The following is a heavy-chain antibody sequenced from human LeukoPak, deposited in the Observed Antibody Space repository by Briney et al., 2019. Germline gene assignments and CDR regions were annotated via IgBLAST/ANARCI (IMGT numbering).Heavy chain of an antibody. Sequence: SETLSLTCAVYGGSFSGYYWSWIRQPPGKGLEWIGEINHSGSTNYNPSLKSRVTISVDTSKNQFSLKLSSVTAADTAVYYCARGRSYYGSGSYYIVYYFDYWGQGTLVTVSP. D-gene: IGHD3-10*01. CDR1: GGSFSGYY. CDR3: ARGRSYYGSGSYYIVYYFDY. V-gene: IGHV4-34*01. CDR2: INHSGST. J-gene: IGHJ4*02.